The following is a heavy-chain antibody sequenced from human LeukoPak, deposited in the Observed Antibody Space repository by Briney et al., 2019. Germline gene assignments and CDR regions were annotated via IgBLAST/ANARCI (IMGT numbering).Heavy chain of an antibody. V-gene: IGHV3-21*06. Sequence: GGSLRLSCAASGFTFSTYAMNWVRQAPGKGLEWVSSISSSGDYIFYADSVKDRFAISRDNAKNSLLLQMNGLRAEDTAMYYCARDSIKAVSAEYFQHWGQGTLVTVSS. CDR3: ARDSIKAVSAEYFQH. CDR2: ISSSGDYI. D-gene: IGHD5/OR15-5a*01. J-gene: IGHJ1*01. CDR1: GFTFSTYA.